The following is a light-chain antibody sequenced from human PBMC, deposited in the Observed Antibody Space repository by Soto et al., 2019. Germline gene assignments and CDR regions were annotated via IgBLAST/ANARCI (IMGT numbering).Light chain of an antibody. J-gene: IGKJ4*01. CDR3: QQLYSHPLT. CDR1: QGITSY. CDR2: SAS. V-gene: IGKV1-9*01. Sequence: IPLTQSASSLSASVGDRVTITCRASQGITSYLAWYQQRPGKAPGLLIYSASTLQSGVPSRFSGSGYGTDFSLTISNLQPEDFATYYCQQLYSHPLTFGGGTKVDIK.